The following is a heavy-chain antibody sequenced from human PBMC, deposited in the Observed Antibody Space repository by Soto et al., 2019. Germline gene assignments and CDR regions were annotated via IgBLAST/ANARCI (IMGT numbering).Heavy chain of an antibody. J-gene: IGHJ4*02. CDR3: AAAGDEWLALY. D-gene: IGHD6-19*01. CDR1: GVTFTSSA. V-gene: IGHV1-58*02. Sequence: GASVKVSCKASGVTFTSSAMQWVRQARGQRLEWIGWIVVGSGNTNYAQKFQERVTITRDMSTSTAYMELSSLRSEDTAVYYCAAAGDEWLALYWGQGTLVTVSS. CDR2: IVVGSGNT.